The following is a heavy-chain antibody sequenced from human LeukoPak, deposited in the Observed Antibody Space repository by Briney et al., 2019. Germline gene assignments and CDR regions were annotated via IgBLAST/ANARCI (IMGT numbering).Heavy chain of an antibody. CDR1: GYTFTSYG. J-gene: IGHJ3*02. Sequence: ASVKVSCKASGYTFTSYGISWVRQAPGQGLEWMGWISAYNGNTNYAQKLQGRVTMTTDTFTSTAYMELRSLRFDDTAVYYCARDGRTVTTKRAFEIWGQGTMVTVSS. V-gene: IGHV1-18*01. CDR3: ARDGRTVTTKRAFEI. D-gene: IGHD4-17*01. CDR2: ISAYNGNT.